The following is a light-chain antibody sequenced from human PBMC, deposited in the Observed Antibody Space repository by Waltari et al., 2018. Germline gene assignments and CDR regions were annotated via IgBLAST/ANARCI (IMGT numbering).Light chain of an antibody. CDR2: RTS. V-gene: IGKV1-5*03. J-gene: IGKJ1*01. CDR1: QTINNW. Sequence: DIQMTQSPSPLPASVGDSVTLTCRASQTINNWLAWYQQKPGKAPKLLIHRTSTLDSGAPSRFSGSGFGTEFTLTINSLQPDDFSTYYCLQYDLHPWTFGQGTQVQIK. CDR3: LQYDLHPWT.